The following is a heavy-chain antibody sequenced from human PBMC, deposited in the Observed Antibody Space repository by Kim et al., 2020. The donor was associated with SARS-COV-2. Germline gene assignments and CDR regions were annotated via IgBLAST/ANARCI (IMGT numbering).Heavy chain of an antibody. D-gene: IGHD1-7*01. CDR3: TTASGITNDY. CDR2: VKSKSHGGTI. J-gene: IGHJ4*02. Sequence: GGSLRLSCAASGFTFSDAWMSWVRRAPGKGLEWVGRVKSKSHGGTIDYTAPVKGRFTISIDDSKNTLYLQMINLKTEDTALYYCTTASGITNDYWGQGTLVTVSS. CDR1: GFTFSDAW. V-gene: IGHV3-15*01.